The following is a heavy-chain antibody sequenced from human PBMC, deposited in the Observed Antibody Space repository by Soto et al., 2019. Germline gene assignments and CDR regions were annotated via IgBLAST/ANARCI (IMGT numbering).Heavy chain of an antibody. CDR2: IFSNDEK. CDR1: GISLSTVTMG. CDR3: ARILYRSGYYACPDY. D-gene: IGHD3-22*01. J-gene: IGHJ4*02. Sequence: QVTLKESGPVLVKPTETLTLTCTVSGISLSTVTMGVSWIRQPPGKALESIAHIFSNDEKSYNTSLKSRLTIPKDTSKSQVVLTMTNMDPVDTATYYCARILYRSGYYACPDYWGQGTLVTVSS. V-gene: IGHV2-26*01.